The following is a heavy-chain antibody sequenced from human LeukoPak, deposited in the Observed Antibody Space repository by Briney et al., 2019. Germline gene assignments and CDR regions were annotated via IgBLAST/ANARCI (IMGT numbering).Heavy chain of an antibody. D-gene: IGHD1-26*01. CDR3: ARSRREGLLTYYYYYMDV. V-gene: IGHV4-34*01. J-gene: IGHJ6*03. CDR2: INHSGST. Sequence: TTSETLSLTCAVYGGSFSGYYWSWIRQPPGEGLEWIGEINHSGSTNYNPSLKSRVTISVDTSKNQFSLKLSSVTAADTAVYYCARSRREGLLTYYYYYMDVWGKGTTVTVSS. CDR1: GGSFSGYY.